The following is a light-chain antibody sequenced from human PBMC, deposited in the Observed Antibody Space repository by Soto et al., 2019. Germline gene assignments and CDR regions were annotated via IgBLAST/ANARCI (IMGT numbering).Light chain of an antibody. Sequence: EIVLKQSPATLSLYPGERATLSCRASQSVWTYLAWYQQKRGQAPRLLMYDASNRASGVPARFSGSGSGTDFTLTISSLEPEDFAVYYCQQYVSSPRFGQGAKVDI. CDR2: DAS. CDR1: QSVWTY. J-gene: IGKJ1*01. V-gene: IGKV3-11*01. CDR3: QQYVSSPR.